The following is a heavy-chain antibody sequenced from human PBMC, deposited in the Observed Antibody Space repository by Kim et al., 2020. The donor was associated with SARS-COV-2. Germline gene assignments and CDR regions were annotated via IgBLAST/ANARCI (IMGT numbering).Heavy chain of an antibody. Sequence: GGSLRLSCAASGFTFSSYALSWVRQAPGKGLEWVSAISGSGGSTYYADSAKGRFTISRDNSQNTLYLQMNSLRVEDTAIYYCAKAAAIYNWFDPWGQGTLVTVSS. D-gene: IGHD6-13*01. CDR3: AKAAAIYNWFDP. CDR1: GFTFSSYA. CDR2: ISGSGGST. V-gene: IGHV3-23*01. J-gene: IGHJ5*02.